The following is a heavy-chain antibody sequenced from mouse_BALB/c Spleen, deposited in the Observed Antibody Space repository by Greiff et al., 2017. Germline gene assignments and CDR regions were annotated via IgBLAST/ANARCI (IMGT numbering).Heavy chain of an antibody. V-gene: IGHV1S81*02. Sequence: QVQLKQPGAELVKPGASVKLSCKASGYTFTSYYMYWVKQRPGQGLEWIGGINPSNGGTNFNEKFKSKATLTVDKSSSTAYMQLSSLTSEDSAVYYCTRSGGMDYWGQGTSVTVSS. D-gene: IGHD1-3*01. CDR2: INPSNGGT. CDR1: GYTFTSYY. J-gene: IGHJ4*01. CDR3: TRSGGMDY.